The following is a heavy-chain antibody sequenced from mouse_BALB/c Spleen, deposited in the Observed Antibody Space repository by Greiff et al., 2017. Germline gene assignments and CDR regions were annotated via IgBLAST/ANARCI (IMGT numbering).Heavy chain of an antibody. J-gene: IGHJ4*01. CDR2: ISSGGSYT. Sequence: EVHLVESGGGLVKPGGSLKLSCAASGFTFSSYAMSWVRQTPEKRLEWVATISSGGSYTYYPDSVKGRFTISRDNAKNTLYLQMSSLRSEDTAMYYCARHRKDYAMDYWGQGTSVTVSS. CDR3: ARHRKDYAMDY. V-gene: IGHV5-9-3*01. CDR1: GFTFSSYA.